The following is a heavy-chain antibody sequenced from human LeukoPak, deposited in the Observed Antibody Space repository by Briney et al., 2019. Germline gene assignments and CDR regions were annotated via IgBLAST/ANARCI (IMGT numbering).Heavy chain of an antibody. CDR1: GFTLSSYS. CDR2: ISSGSTTM. CDR3: ARDVEQWLIRVYYFDY. Sequence: GESLRLSCATSGFTLSSYSMNWVRQAPGQGLEFNSYISSGSTTMYYADSVKGRFTITRDNAKNSLYLQMNSLRDEDTAVYYCARDVEQWLIRVYYFDYWGQGTLVTVSS. D-gene: IGHD6-19*01. J-gene: IGHJ4*02. V-gene: IGHV3-48*02.